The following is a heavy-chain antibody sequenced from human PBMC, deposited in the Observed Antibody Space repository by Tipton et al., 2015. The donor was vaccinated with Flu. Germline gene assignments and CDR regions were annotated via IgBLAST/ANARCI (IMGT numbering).Heavy chain of an antibody. CDR2: MNPNSGNT. J-gene: IGHJ6*02. V-gene: IGHV1-8*01. CDR3: ARGPPIQLWLHLYYYYGMDV. Sequence: QMQLVQSGAEVKKPGASVKVSCKASGYTFTSYDINWVRQATGQGLEWMGWMNPNSGNTGYAQKFQGRVTMTRNTSISTAYMELSSLRSEDTAAYYCARGPPIQLWLHLYYYYGMDVWGQGTTVTVSS. CDR1: GYTFTSYD. D-gene: IGHD5-18*01.